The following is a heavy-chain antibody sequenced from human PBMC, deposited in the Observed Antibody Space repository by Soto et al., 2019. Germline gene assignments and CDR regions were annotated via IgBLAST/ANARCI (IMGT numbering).Heavy chain of an antibody. CDR3: ARVNPNYYGSGSYSFDP. D-gene: IGHD3-10*01. V-gene: IGHV4-31*01. Sequence: SETLSLTCTVSGGSISSGGYYWSWIRQHPGKGLEWIGYIYYSGSTYYNPSLKNQFSLKLSSVTAADTAVYYCARVNPNYYGSGSYSFDPWGQGTPVTVSS. CDR1: GGSISSGGYY. CDR2: IYYSGST. J-gene: IGHJ5*02.